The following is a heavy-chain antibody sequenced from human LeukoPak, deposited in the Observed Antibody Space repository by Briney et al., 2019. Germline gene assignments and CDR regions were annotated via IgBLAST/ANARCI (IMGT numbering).Heavy chain of an antibody. J-gene: IGHJ5*02. V-gene: IGHV5-51*01. CDR3: ARTEGYCSSSSCDWLDP. Sequence: RGESLKISCQGSGYSFSRNWIGWVRRMPGKGLEWMGMIYPGDSDTRYSPSFQGQVTISADKSISTAYLQWSSLKASDTAIYYCARTEGYCSSSSCDWLDPWGQGTLVTVLS. D-gene: IGHD2-2*01. CDR2: IYPGDSDT. CDR1: GYSFSRNW.